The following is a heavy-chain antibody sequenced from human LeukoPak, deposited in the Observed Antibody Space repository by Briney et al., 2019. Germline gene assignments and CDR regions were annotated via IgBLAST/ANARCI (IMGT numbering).Heavy chain of an antibody. CDR1: GFTFSSYW. J-gene: IGHJ4*02. CDR2: MSTDGSSQ. V-gene: IGHV3-74*01. D-gene: IGHD6-13*01. Sequence: GGSLRLSCAASGFTFSSYWMHCVRQAPGKGLVWVSRMSTDGSSQTYADSVKGRFTISRDNDKNTLFLQMNSLRAEDTAVYYCAGHHQAYSRTYWGQGTLVTVSS. CDR3: AGHHQAYSRTY.